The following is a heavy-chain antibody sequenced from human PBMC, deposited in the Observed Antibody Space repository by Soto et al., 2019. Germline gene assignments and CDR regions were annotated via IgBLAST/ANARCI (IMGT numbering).Heavy chain of an antibody. D-gene: IGHD2-15*01. Sequence: QVQLVQSGAEVKKPGSSVKVSCKASGGTFSSYAISWVRQAPGQGLEWMGGIIPIFGTANYAQKFQGRVTITADKSTSTAYMELSSPRSEDTAVYYCATSQGIVVVSGYYYYYGMDVWGQGTTVTVSS. CDR2: IIPIFGTA. CDR1: GGTFSSYA. J-gene: IGHJ6*02. CDR3: ATSQGIVVVSGYYYYYGMDV. V-gene: IGHV1-69*06.